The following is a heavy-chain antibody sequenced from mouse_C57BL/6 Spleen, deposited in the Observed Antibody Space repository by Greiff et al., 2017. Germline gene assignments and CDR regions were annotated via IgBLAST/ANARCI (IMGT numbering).Heavy chain of an antibody. J-gene: IGHJ4*01. CDR1: GYTFTSYW. D-gene: IGHD1-1*01. V-gene: IGHV1-52*01. CDR3: AGYGSSYKAMDY. CDR2: IDPSDSET. Sequence: VQLQQPGAELVRPGSSVKLSCKASGYTFTSYWMHWVKQRPVQGLEWIGNIDPSDSETNYNQKFKDKATLTVDKSSSTAYMQLSSLTSEDSAVYYCAGYGSSYKAMDYWGQGTSVTVSS.